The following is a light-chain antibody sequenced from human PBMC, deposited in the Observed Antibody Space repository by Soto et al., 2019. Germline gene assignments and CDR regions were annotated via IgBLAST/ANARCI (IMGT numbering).Light chain of an antibody. J-gene: IGKJ1*01. CDR3: QKYNSAPWT. CDR1: QVISNY. Sequence: DIQMTQSPSSLSASVGDRVTITCRASQVISNYLAWYQQKPGKVPKLLIYGASTLQSGVPSRFSGSGSGTDFTLTISSLQPEDVATYYCQKYNSAPWTFGQGTKVEIK. V-gene: IGKV1-27*01. CDR2: GAS.